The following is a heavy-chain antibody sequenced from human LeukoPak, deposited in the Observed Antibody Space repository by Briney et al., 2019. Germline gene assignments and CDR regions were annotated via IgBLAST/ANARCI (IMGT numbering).Heavy chain of an antibody. Sequence: VASVRVSCTASGYTFTGCFMHWVRQAPGQGLEWMGWITPNSGGTNYAKRFQGRVTITRDTSINTAYMELSRLTSDDPAVYYFSREYSRSSGRLYLNWRRGTLLTVSS. V-gene: IGHV1-2*02. CDR3: SREYSRSSGRLYLN. CDR2: ITPNSGGT. CDR1: GYTFTGCF. D-gene: IGHD6-6*01. J-gene: IGHJ4*02.